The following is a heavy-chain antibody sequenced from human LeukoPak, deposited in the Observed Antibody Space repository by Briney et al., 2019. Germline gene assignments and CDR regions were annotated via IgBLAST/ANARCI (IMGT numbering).Heavy chain of an antibody. Sequence: AASVKVSCKASGGTFSSYVISWVRQAPGQGLEWMGRIIPMRGTANYAQKFQGRVTITADKSTSTAYMELSSLRSEDTAVYYCARDQSDYHASGTGMDVWGQGTTVTVSS. V-gene: IGHV1-69*04. D-gene: IGHD3-10*01. CDR1: GGTFSSYV. CDR2: IIPMRGTA. J-gene: IGHJ6*02. CDR3: ARDQSDYHASGTGMDV.